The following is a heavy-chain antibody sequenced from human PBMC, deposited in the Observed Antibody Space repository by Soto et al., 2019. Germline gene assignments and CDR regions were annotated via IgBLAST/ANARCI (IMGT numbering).Heavy chain of an antibody. D-gene: IGHD6-19*01. J-gene: IGHJ4*02. CDR3: TTDGSDEQWLAFAY. CDR1: GFTYSTYT. CDR2: ISYDGNNK. Sequence: GGSLRLSCAASGFTYSTYTMHWVRQAPGKGLEWVAVISYDGNNKFYADSVKGRFTISRDSTKQTLYLQMNSLKTEDTAVYYCTTDGSDEQWLAFAYWGQGTLVTVSS. V-gene: IGHV3-30-3*01.